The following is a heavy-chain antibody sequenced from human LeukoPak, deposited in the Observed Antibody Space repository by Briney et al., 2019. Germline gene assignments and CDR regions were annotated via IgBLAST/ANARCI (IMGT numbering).Heavy chain of an antibody. J-gene: IGHJ1*01. CDR1: GFTFSSYS. CDR2: ISSSSTI. CDR3: AKDRGPAAMAGQYFQH. Sequence: GGSLRLSCAASGFTFSSYSMNWVRQAPGKGLEWVSYISSSSTIYYADSVKGRFTISRDNSKNTLYLQMNSLRAEDTAVYYCAKDRGPAAMAGQYFQHWGQGTLVTVSS. D-gene: IGHD2-2*01. V-gene: IGHV3-48*01.